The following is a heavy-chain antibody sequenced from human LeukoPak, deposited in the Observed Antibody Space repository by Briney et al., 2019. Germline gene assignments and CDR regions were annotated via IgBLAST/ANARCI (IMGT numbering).Heavy chain of an antibody. CDR1: GGSVSSGSYY. J-gene: IGHJ4*02. CDR2: IYYSGST. V-gene: IGHV4-61*01. Sequence: PSETLSLTCTVSGGSVSSGSYYWSWIRQPPGKGLEWIGYIYYSGSTNYNPSLKSRVTISVDTSKNQFSLKLSSVTAADTAVYYCARGGSGYLRGDFDYWGQGTLVTVSS. CDR3: ARGGSGYLRGDFDY. D-gene: IGHD3-22*01.